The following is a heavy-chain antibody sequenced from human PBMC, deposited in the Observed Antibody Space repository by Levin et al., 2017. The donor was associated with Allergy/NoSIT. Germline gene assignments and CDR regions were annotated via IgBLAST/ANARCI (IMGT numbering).Heavy chain of an antibody. Sequence: GESLKISCAASGFTFSSYSMNWVRQAPGKGLEWVSYISSSSSTIYYADSVKGRFTISRDNAKNSLYLQMNSLRAEDTAVYYCARERRSSGWYWGQGTLVTVSS. V-gene: IGHV3-48*01. CDR3: ARERRSSGWY. D-gene: IGHD6-19*01. J-gene: IGHJ4*02. CDR2: ISSSSSTI. CDR1: GFTFSSYS.